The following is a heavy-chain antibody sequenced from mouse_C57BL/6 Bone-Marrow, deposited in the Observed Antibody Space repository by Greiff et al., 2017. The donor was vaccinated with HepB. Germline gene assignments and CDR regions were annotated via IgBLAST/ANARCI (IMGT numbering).Heavy chain of an antibody. CDR3: VKVQSSDLYYLNN. Sequence: EVQLQQSGPELVKPGASVKISCKASGYSFTDYNMNWVKQSNGKSLEWIGVINPNYGTTGYNQKFKGKATLTVNQSSSTAYMQLNNLTSEDSEVYNSVKVQSSDLYYLNNWGKGTAHTNSS. CDR2: INPNYGTT. CDR1: GYSFTDYN. V-gene: IGHV1-39*01. J-gene: IGHJ2*01. D-gene: IGHD3-2*02.